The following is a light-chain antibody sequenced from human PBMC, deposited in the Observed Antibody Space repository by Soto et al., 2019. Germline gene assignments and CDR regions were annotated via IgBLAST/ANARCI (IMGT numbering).Light chain of an antibody. J-gene: IGLJ3*02. Sequence: QSVLTQPPSMSGAPGQRVTMSCTGSSSNLGAGYDVHWYQRLPGAAPKLLIYDNTHRPSGVPNRFSGSKSGTSASLVITGLQAEDEADYYCQSYDSGLSGHWVFGGGTKLTVL. CDR1: SSNLGAGYD. V-gene: IGLV1-40*01. CDR2: DNT. CDR3: QSYDSGLSGHWV.